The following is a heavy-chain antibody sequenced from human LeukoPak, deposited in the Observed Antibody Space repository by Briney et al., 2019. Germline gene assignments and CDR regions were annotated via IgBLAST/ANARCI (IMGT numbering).Heavy chain of an antibody. CDR3: ARAYSSSSHFDY. V-gene: IGHV1-69*13. Sequence: GASVKVSCKASGGTFSSYAISWVRQAPGQGLEWMGGIIPIFGTANYAQKFQGRVTFTADESTSTAYMELSSLRSEDTAVYYCARAYSSSSHFDYWGQGTLVTVSS. CDR1: GGTFSSYA. J-gene: IGHJ4*02. CDR2: IIPIFGTA. D-gene: IGHD6-6*01.